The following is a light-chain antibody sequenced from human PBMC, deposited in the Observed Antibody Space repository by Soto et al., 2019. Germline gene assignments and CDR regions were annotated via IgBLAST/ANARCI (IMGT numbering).Light chain of an antibody. CDR1: SSDVGGYNY. Sequence: QSALTQPASVSGSPGQSITISCTGTSSDVGGYNYVSWYQHHPGKAPKLMIYEVSNRPSGVSNRFSGSKSGNTASLTISGLLAEDEADYYCSSYTSSSTLLVFGGGTKLTVL. J-gene: IGLJ2*01. CDR2: EVS. CDR3: SSYTSSSTLLV. V-gene: IGLV2-14*01.